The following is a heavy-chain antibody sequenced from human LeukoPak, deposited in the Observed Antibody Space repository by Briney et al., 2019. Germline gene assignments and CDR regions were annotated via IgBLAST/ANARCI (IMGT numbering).Heavy chain of an antibody. Sequence: GGSLRLSCAASGFTFSSYSMNWVRQAPGKGLEWVSYISSSSSTIYYADSVKGRFTISRDNAKNSLYLQMNSLRTEDTALYYCAKDDSSSWSDYFDYWGQGTLVTVSS. D-gene: IGHD6-13*01. V-gene: IGHV3-48*04. J-gene: IGHJ4*02. CDR1: GFTFSSYS. CDR2: ISSSSSTI. CDR3: AKDDSSSWSDYFDY.